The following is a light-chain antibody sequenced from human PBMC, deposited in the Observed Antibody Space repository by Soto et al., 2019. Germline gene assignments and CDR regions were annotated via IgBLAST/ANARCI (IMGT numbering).Light chain of an antibody. CDR3: GSWDSSLSAYV. V-gene: IGLV1-40*01. J-gene: IGLJ1*01. CDR1: SSNIGADYD. CDR2: ANN. Sequence: QSVLTRPPSVSGAPGQRVTISCTGSSSNIGADYDVHWYQHLPGTAPKLLISANNIRPSGVPDRFSGSKSGTSATLGITGFQTGDEADYYCGSWDSSLSAYVFGTGTKGTVL.